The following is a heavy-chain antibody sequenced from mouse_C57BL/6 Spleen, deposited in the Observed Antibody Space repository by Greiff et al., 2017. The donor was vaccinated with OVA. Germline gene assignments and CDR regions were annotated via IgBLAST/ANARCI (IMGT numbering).Heavy chain of an antibody. CDR2: IDPSDSYT. D-gene: IGHD1-1*01. CDR1: GYTFTSYW. J-gene: IGHJ4*01. Sequence: VQLQQPGAELVKPGASVKLSCKASGYTFTSYWMQWVKQRPGPGLEWIGEIDPSDSYTNSNQKFKGKATLTVDTSSSTAYMQLSSLTSEDSAGYYCASYYYGSSHYYAMDYWGQGTSVTVSS. CDR3: ASYYYGSSHYYAMDY. V-gene: IGHV1-50*01.